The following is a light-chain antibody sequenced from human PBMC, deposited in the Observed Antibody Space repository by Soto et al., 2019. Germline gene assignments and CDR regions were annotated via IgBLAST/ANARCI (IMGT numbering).Light chain of an antibody. Sequence: EIVMPPSPATLSVAPGERANLSCRASQSVSNNLAWYQQKPGQAPRLLIYGASTRATGIPARFSGSGSGTEFTLTISRLEPEDFALYYCQQYGYSPITCGKGTRLEIK. V-gene: IGKV3-15*01. CDR1: QSVSNN. CDR3: QQYGYSPIT. J-gene: IGKJ5*01. CDR2: GAS.